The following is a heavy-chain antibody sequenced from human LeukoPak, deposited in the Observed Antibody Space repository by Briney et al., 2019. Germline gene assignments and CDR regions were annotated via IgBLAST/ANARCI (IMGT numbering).Heavy chain of an antibody. D-gene: IGHD6-13*01. Sequence: ASVKVSCKASGYTFTSYYMQWVRQAPGQGLEWMGIINPSGGSTSYAQKFQGRVTMTRDTSTSTVYMELSSLRSEDTAVYYCAKGPAPYSSSWYVFDYWGQGTLVTVSS. V-gene: IGHV1-46*03. CDR1: GYTFTSYY. CDR2: INPSGGST. J-gene: IGHJ4*02. CDR3: AKGPAPYSSSWYVFDY.